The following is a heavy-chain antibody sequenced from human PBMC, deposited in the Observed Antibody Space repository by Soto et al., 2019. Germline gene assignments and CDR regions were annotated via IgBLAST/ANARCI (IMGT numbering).Heavy chain of an antibody. CDR3: ARGRFGGQGALDY. Sequence: QVQLVESGGGLVKPGGSLRLSCAASGFTFSDYYMSWIRQAPGKGLEWVSYISSSSSYTNYADSVKGRFTISRDNAKNSLYLDLTSLRAEDTAVYCCARGRFGGQGALDYWGQGTLVTVSS. CDR1: GFTFSDYY. D-gene: IGHD3-10*01. J-gene: IGHJ4*02. CDR2: ISSSSSYT. V-gene: IGHV3-11*05.